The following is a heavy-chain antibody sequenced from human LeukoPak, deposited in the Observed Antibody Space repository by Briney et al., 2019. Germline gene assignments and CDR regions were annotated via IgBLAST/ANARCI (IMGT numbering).Heavy chain of an antibody. J-gene: IGHJ4*02. CDR2: IISGTT. V-gene: IGHV3-23*01. CDR3: VEGGAARFDY. D-gene: IGHD5-18*01. CDR1: GFTFSNYV. Sequence: GSLRLSCEASGFTFSNYVMSWVRQGPGKGLEWVSSIISGTTYYADSLKGRFTISRDNSKNTVYLQMNSLRAEDTAVYYCVEGGAARFDYWGQGTLVAASS.